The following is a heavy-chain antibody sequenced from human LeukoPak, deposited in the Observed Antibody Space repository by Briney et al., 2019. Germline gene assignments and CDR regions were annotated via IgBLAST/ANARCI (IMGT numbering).Heavy chain of an antibody. CDR2: IYSSGST. J-gene: IGHJ4*02. CDR3: ARRGYYDSNGQYFFDY. D-gene: IGHD3-22*01. V-gene: IGHV4-4*07. CDR1: GGSISTYY. Sequence: PSETLSLTCTVSGGSISTYYWSWIRQPAGKGLEWIGRIYSSGSTNYNPSLKSRVTMSVDTSKNQFSLKLRSVTAADTAVYYCARRGYYDSNGQYFFDYWGQGTLVTVSS.